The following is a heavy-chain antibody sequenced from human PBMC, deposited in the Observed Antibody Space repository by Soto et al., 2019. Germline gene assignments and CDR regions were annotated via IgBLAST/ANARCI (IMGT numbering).Heavy chain of an antibody. CDR1: GFTFSSYS. CDR3: ARDRGRYDILTGYPIDY. CDR2: ISSSSSYI. D-gene: IGHD3-9*01. Sequence: GGSLRLSCAASGFTFSSYSMNWVRQAPGKGLEWVSSISSSSSYIYYADSVKGRFTISRDNAKNSLYPQMNSLRAEDTAVYYCARDRGRYDILTGYPIDYWGQGTLVTVSS. V-gene: IGHV3-21*01. J-gene: IGHJ4*02.